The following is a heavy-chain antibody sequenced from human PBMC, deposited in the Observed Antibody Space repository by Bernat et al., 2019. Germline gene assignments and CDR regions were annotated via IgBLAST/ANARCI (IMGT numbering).Heavy chain of an antibody. V-gene: IGHV3-11*06. D-gene: IGHD4-17*01. CDR2: ISSSSSYT. CDR1: GFTFSDYY. J-gene: IGHJ5*02. CDR3: ARDGDYGDYSGWFDP. Sequence: QVQLVESGGGLVKPGGSLRLSCAASGFTFSDYYMSWIRQAPGKGLEWVSYISSSSSYTKYGAYVKGRFTISRDNAKNSLYLQMNSLRAEDTAVYYCARDGDYGDYSGWFDPWGQGTLVTVSS.